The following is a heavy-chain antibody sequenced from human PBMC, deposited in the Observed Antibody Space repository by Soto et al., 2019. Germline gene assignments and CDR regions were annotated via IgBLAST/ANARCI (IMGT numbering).Heavy chain of an antibody. J-gene: IGHJ4*02. D-gene: IGHD3-10*01. CDR1: GGSISSSNW. V-gene: IGHV4-4*02. CDR2: IYHSGNT. Sequence: QVQLQESGPGLVKPSGTLSLTCAVSGGSISSSNWWSWVRQPPGKGLEWIGEIYHSGNTNYNPSLKGRXTXAXDKYRNQVSRKLNSVTAADTAVYYCARRWGEGRVDYWGQGTLVTVSS. CDR3: ARRWGEGRVDY.